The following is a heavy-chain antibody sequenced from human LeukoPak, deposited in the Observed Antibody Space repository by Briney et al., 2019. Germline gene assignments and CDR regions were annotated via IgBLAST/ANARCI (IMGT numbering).Heavy chain of an antibody. Sequence: GGSLRLSCAASGFTFDDYTMHWVRQAPGKGLEWVSLISWDGGSTYYADSVKGRFTISRDNSKNSLYLQMNRLRTEDTALYYCAKDIGVGYCNGCLFDYWGQGTLVTVSS. J-gene: IGHJ4*02. CDR2: ISWDGGST. CDR3: AKDIGVGYCNGCLFDY. CDR1: GFTFDDYT. V-gene: IGHV3-43*01. D-gene: IGHD2-15*01.